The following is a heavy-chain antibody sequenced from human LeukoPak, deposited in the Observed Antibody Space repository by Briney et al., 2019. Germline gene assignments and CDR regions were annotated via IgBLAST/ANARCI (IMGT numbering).Heavy chain of an antibody. V-gene: IGHV4-34*01. CDR2: INHSGST. CDR3: ARPYYDSSGYYYALGY. CDR1: GGSISGYY. D-gene: IGHD3-22*01. J-gene: IGHJ4*02. Sequence: SETLSLTCTVSGGSISGYYWSWIRQPPGKGPEWIGEINHSGSTNYNPSLKSRVTISVDTSKNQFSLKLSSVTAADTAVYYCARPYYDSSGYYYALGYWGQGTLVTVSS.